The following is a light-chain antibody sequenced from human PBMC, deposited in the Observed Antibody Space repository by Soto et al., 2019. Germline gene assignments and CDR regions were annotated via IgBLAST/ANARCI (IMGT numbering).Light chain of an antibody. CDR3: QSYDDSLSGVV. CDR1: SSNIGAGYD. Sequence: QSVLTQPPSVSGAPGQRVTISCTGRSSNIGAGYDVHWYQQLPGTAPKLLIYDNSGRPSGVPDRFSGSKSGTSASLGITGLQAEDEGDYYCQSYDDSLSGVVFGGGTKLTVL. CDR2: DNS. V-gene: IGLV1-40*01. J-gene: IGLJ2*01.